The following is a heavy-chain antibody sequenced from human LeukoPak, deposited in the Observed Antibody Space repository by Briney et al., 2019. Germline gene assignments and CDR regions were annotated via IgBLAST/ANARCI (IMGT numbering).Heavy chain of an antibody. CDR3: ARGPDYGDRLDYFDY. V-gene: IGHV3-7*01. CDR1: GFTFSRHW. Sequence: GGSLRLSCAASGFTFSRHWMGWVRQAPGKGLEWVATIKQDVSQYYVNSVKGRFIISRDNDRNSLDLQMNSLRAEDTAVYSCARGPDYGDRLDYFDYWGQGTLVTVSS. J-gene: IGHJ4*02. D-gene: IGHD4-17*01. CDR2: IKQDVSQ.